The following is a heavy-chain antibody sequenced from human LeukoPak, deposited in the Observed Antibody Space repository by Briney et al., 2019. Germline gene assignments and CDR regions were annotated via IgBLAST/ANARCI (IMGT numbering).Heavy chain of an antibody. V-gene: IGHV4-31*03. Sequence: PSQTLSLTCTGSGGSISSGCYYWIWIRQHPGKGLEWIGYIYYSGSTYYNPSLRSRVTISVDMSKNQFSLKLNSVTAADTAVYYCARGPREADPGILGYSYYYYGMDVWGLGTTVTVSS. CDR3: ARGPREADPGILGYSYYYYGMDV. J-gene: IGHJ6*02. CDR1: GGSISSGCYY. CDR2: IYYSGST. D-gene: IGHD3-3*01.